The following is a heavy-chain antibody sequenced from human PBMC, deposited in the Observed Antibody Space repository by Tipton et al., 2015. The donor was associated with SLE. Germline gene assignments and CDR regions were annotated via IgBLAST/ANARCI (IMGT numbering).Heavy chain of an antibody. CDR2: IHHRGST. CDR1: GGSITTRSYY. CDR3: ARWIPLTGINV. Sequence: LSLTCIVSGGSITTRSYYWAWIRQPPGKGLEWIGEIHHRGSTNYKSSLRGRVTISVDKSKNQFSLKLTSVTAADTAVYYCARWIPLTGINVWGQGATVTVSS. D-gene: IGHD5-18*01. J-gene: IGHJ6*02. V-gene: IGHV4-39*07.